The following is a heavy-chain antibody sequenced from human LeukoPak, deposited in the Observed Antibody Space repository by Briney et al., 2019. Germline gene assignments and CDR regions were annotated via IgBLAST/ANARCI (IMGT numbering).Heavy chain of an antibody. CDR1: GYTFTGYY. D-gene: IGHD3-22*01. Sequence: ASVKVSCKASGYTFTGYYMHWVRQAPGQGLEWMGRINPNSGGTNYAQKFQGRVTMTRDTSISTAYMELSRLRSDDTAVCYCARDRYYDGSSLSNWFDPWGQGTLVTVSS. V-gene: IGHV1-2*06. J-gene: IGHJ5*02. CDR2: INPNSGGT. CDR3: ARDRYYDGSSLSNWFDP.